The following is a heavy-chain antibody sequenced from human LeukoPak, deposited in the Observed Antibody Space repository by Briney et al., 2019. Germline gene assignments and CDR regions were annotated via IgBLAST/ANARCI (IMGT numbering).Heavy chain of an antibody. CDR3: APFSAVTHYYFDY. CDR2: ISPDSGYI. V-gene: IGHV3-21*01. D-gene: IGHD6-13*01. Sequence: GALRLSCAASGFTFSSHSLMWVRQAPGKGLEWVSSISPDSGYIYYADSVKGRFTISRDNAENSLFLQMNSLGAEDTAVYYCAPFSAVTHYYFDYWGQGTLVTVSS. CDR1: GFTFSSHS. J-gene: IGHJ4*02.